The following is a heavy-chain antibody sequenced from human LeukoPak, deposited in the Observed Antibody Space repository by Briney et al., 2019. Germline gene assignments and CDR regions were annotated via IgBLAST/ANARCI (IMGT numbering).Heavy chain of an antibody. CDR3: ATRADTAMTYYDY. CDR1: GYTFTSYG. J-gene: IGHJ4*02. Sequence: ASVKVSCKASGYTFTSYGISWVRQAPGQGLEWMGWISAYSGGTDYAQKFQGRVTVTRDTSISTAYMELSSLRSEDTAVYYCATRADTAMTYYDYWGQGTLVTVSS. CDR2: ISAYSGGT. V-gene: IGHV1-18*01. D-gene: IGHD5-18*01.